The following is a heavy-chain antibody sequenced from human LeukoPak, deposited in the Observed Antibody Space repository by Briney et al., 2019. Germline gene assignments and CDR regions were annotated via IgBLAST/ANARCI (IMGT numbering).Heavy chain of an antibody. V-gene: IGHV3-23*01. CDR2: ISGSADST. CDR1: GFTFSFYA. CDR3: AKSFYYESSGYPRGPDY. J-gene: IGHJ4*02. Sequence: GGSLRLSCAASGFTFSFYAMSWVRQAPGRGLEWVSAISGSADSTYYADSVKGRFTISRDNSRNTLYLQMNSLRAEDTAVYYCAKSFYYESSGYPRGPDYWGQGTLVTVSS. D-gene: IGHD3-22*01.